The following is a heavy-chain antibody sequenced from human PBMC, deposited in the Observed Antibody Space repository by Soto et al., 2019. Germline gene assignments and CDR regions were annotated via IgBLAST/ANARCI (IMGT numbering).Heavy chain of an antibody. CDR3: AKHRGAGAHFDY. J-gene: IGHJ4*02. CDR2: VSIGGST. CDR1: GFTFSSYA. Sequence: DVQLLESGGGLVQPAGSLRLSCAASGFTFSSYAMGWVRQGPGKGLEWVAVVSIGGSTHYADSVRGRFTISSDNTKNTLPLQMNSLTVEDTAVYFCAKHRGAGAHFDYWGQGALVTVSS. V-gene: IGHV3-23*01. D-gene: IGHD2-15*01.